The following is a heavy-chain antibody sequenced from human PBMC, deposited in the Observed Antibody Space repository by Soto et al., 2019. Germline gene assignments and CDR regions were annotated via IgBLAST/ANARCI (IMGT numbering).Heavy chain of an antibody. Sequence: SGPTLVNPTQTLTLTCTFSGFSLSTSGMCVSWIRQPPGKALEWLALIDWDDDKYYSTSLKTRLTISNDTSKDQVVLTMTNMDPVDTAKYYCAQIRAGYSGYVEGHFDYWGQGTLVTVSS. J-gene: IGHJ4*02. CDR3: AQIRAGYSGYVEGHFDY. D-gene: IGHD5-12*01. V-gene: IGHV2-70*01. CDR1: GFSLSTSGMC. CDR2: IDWDDDK.